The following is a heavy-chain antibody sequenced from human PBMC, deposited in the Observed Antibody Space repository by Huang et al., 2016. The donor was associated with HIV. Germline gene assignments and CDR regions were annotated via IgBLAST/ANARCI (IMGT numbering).Heavy chain of an antibody. V-gene: IGHV3-9*01. J-gene: IGHJ3*02. D-gene: IGHD1-26*01. CDR1: GFTFDDYA. Sequence: EVQLVESGGGLVQPGRSLRLSCAASGFTFDDYAMHWVRQAPGKGLDWVSGISWNSGSIGYEASVKSRFTISRDNAKTSLYLQMNNLRAEDKALYYCAKDIVSGSYGGDAFDIWGQGTVVTVSS. CDR3: AKDIVSGSYGGDAFDI. CDR2: ISWNSGSI.